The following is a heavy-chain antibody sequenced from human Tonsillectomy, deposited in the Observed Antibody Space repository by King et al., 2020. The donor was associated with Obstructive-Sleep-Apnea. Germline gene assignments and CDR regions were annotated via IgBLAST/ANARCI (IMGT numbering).Heavy chain of an antibody. J-gene: IGHJ4*02. CDR2: IYYSGST. Sequence: QLQESGPGLVKPSETLSLTCTVSGGSISSFYWNWIRQPPGKGLEWIGYIYYSGSTNYNPSLKSEVTISVDTSKNQFSLKLTSVTAADTAVYYCARRKFYYDSSGPPGDYWGQGTLVTVSS. D-gene: IGHD3-22*01. CDR3: ARRKFYYDSSGPPGDY. CDR1: GGSISSFY. V-gene: IGHV4-59*01.